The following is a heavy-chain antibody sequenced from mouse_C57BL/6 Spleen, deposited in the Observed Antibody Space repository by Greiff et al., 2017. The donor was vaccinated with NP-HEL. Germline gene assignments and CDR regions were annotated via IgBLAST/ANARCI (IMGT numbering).Heavy chain of an antibody. CDR3: ALYYGSTHFDY. CDR2: IYPRSGNT. V-gene: IGHV1-81*01. CDR1: GYTFTSYG. D-gene: IGHD1-1*01. Sequence: VQLQQSGAELARPGASVKLSCKASGYTFTSYGISWVKQRTGQGLEWIGEIYPRSGNTYYNEKFKGKATLTADKSSSTAYMELRSLTSEDSAVYLCALYYGSTHFDYWGQGTTLTVSS. J-gene: IGHJ2*01.